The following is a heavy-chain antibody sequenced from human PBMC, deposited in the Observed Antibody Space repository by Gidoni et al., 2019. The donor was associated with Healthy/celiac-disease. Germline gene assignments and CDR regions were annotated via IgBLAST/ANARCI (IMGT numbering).Heavy chain of an antibody. CDR1: GFTFGDYA. Sequence: EVQLVESGGGLVKPGRALRLSCTASGFTFGDYAMSWFRQAPGKGLEWVGFIRSKAYGGITEYAASVKGRFTISRDDSKSIAYLQMNSLKTEDTAVYYCTRDEGLGVKAYFDYWGQGTLVTVSS. D-gene: IGHD1-26*01. CDR3: TRDEGLGVKAYFDY. J-gene: IGHJ4*02. V-gene: IGHV3-49*05. CDR2: IRSKAYGGIT.